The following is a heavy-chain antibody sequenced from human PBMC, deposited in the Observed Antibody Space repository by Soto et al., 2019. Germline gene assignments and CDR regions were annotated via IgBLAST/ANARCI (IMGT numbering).Heavy chain of an antibody. V-gene: IGHV1-46*01. CDR3: ARSDGAVAGYNN. J-gene: IGHJ4*02. Sequence: QVQLVQSGAEVKKPGASVKVSCKASGYTFTSYYMHWVRQAPGQGLEWMGIVNPSGGSTSYAQRFQGRVTMNRDTSPSTVYMELSSLRSEDTAVYSCARSDGAVAGYNNWGQGPLVTVSS. CDR2: VNPSGGST. D-gene: IGHD6-19*01. CDR1: GYTFTSYY.